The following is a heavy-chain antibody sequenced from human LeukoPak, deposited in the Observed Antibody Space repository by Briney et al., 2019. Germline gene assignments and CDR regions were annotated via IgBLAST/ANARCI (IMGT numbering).Heavy chain of an antibody. Sequence: GGSLRLSCAASGFTFSSYSMNWVRQAPGKGLEWVSSISSNSSYIYYADSVKGRFTISRDNAKNSLYLQMNSLRAEDTAVYYCARALEGGDYFDYWGQGTLVTVSS. CDR3: ARALEGGDYFDY. J-gene: IGHJ4*02. CDR1: GFTFSSYS. D-gene: IGHD3-3*01. V-gene: IGHV3-21*01. CDR2: ISSNSSYI.